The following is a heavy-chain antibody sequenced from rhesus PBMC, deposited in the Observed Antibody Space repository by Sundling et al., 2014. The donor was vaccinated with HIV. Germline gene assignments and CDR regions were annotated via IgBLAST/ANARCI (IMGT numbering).Heavy chain of an antibody. D-gene: IGHD4-17*01. CDR3: AREWGYFDGNYGADY. CDR1: VTLSAVVTG. Sequence: QVQLQGSGPRTGEAFRDPCPSPALSLVTLSAVVTGGAASAKCQGKGLEWIGSIYGKTASTSYNPSLKNRVTISKDTSKNQFSLKLTSVTAADTAVYYCAREWGYFDGNYGADYWGQGSPGHRLL. V-gene: IGHV4-65*02. J-gene: IGHJ4*01. CDR2: IYGKTAST.